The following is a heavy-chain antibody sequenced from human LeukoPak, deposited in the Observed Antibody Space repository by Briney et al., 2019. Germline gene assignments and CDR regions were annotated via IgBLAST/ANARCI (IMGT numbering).Heavy chain of an antibody. Sequence: SETLSLTCTVSGGSISSYYWSWIRQPPGKGLEWIGYIYTSGSTNYNPSLKSRVTISVDTSKNQFSLKLSSVTAADTAVYYCARRDRLTSRYDSRQYAFDIWGQGTMVTVSS. CDR1: GGSISSYY. J-gene: IGHJ3*02. CDR2: IYTSGST. V-gene: IGHV4-4*09. CDR3: ARRDRLTSRYDSRQYAFDI. D-gene: IGHD3-22*01.